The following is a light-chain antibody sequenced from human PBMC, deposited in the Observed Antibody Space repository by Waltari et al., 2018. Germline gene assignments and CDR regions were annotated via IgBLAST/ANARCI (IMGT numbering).Light chain of an antibody. CDR3: NSYTTISTWV. Sequence: QSALTQPASVSGSPGQSITISCTGTSRDVGPSNYVPWYQQYPGKAPKLIIYDVSYRPSGVSSRFSGSKSGNTASLTISGLQAEDEADYYCNSYTTISTWVFGGGTKLTVL. CDR1: SRDVGPSNY. CDR2: DVS. J-gene: IGLJ3*02. V-gene: IGLV2-14*03.